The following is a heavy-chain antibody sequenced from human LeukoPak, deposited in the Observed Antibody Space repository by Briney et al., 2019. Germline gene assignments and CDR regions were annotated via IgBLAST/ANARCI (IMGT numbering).Heavy chain of an antibody. CDR2: IYYSGST. J-gene: IGHJ4*02. CDR1: GGSISSYY. V-gene: IGHV4-59*01. CDR3: ARDHEDPYYFDY. Sequence: SETLSLTCTVSGGSISSYYWSWIRQPPGKGLEWIGYIYYSGSTNYNPSLKSRVTISVDTSKNQFSLKLSPVTAADTAVYYCARDHEDPYYFDYWGQGTLVTVSS.